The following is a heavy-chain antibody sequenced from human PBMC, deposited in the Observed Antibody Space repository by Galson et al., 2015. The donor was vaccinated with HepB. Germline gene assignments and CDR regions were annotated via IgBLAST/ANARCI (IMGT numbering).Heavy chain of an antibody. Sequence: SLRLSCAASGFTVSSSYMNWVRQAPGKGLEWVSVIHSGGDTYYADSVKGRFTITRDNSKNTAYLQMTGPRVEDTAVYYCTRGWVGATRFAYWGQGTLVSVSS. V-gene: IGHV3-53*01. D-gene: IGHD1-26*01. CDR2: IHSGGDT. CDR3: TRGWVGATRFAY. J-gene: IGHJ4*02. CDR1: GFTVSSSY.